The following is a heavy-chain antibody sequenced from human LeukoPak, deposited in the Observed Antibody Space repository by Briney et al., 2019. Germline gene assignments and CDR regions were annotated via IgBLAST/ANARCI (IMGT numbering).Heavy chain of an antibody. D-gene: IGHD3-10*01. J-gene: IGHJ5*02. Sequence: AASVKVSCKASGYTFTSYGISWVRQAPGQGLEWMGWIGAYNGNTNYAQKLQGRVTMTTDTSTSTAYMELRSLRSDDTAVYYCARIKMVRGVISSGWFDPWGQGTLVTVSS. CDR1: GYTFTSYG. CDR3: ARIKMVRGVISSGWFDP. CDR2: IGAYNGNT. V-gene: IGHV1-18*01.